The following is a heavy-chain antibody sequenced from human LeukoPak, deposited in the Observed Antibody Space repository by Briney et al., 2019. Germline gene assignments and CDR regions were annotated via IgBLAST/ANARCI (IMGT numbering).Heavy chain of an antibody. V-gene: IGHV4-39*07. CDR1: GGSISSSSYY. CDR2: IYYSARI. CDR3: TREVRSAWASFDP. Sequence: SETLSLTCTVSGGSISSSSYYWGWIRQPPGKGLEWIGSIYYSARIYYNPSLKSRLTISPDTSKNQFSLKLTSVTAADTAVYYCTREVRSAWASFDPWGQGTLVIVSS. D-gene: IGHD1-26*01. J-gene: IGHJ5*02.